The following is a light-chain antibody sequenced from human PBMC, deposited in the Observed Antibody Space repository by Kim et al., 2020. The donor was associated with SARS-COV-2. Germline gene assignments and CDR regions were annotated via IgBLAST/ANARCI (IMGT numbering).Light chain of an antibody. J-gene: IGLJ2*01. CDR2: YDS. CDR1: SIGSKS. Sequence: SYELTQPPSVSVAPGKTARIPCGGTSIGSKSVHWYKRKPGQAPVLVISYDSVRPSGIPERFSGSNSGNTATVTISRVEAGDEADYYCQVWDSSDDHRVVFGGGTQLTVL. V-gene: IGLV3-21*04. CDR3: QVWDSSDDHRVV.